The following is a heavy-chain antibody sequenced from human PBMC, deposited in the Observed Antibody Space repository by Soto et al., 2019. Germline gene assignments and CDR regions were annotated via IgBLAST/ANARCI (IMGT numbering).Heavy chain of an antibody. V-gene: IGHV3-53*01. CDR2: IYSGGST. Sequence: PGGSLRLSCAASGFTVSSNYMSWVRQAPGKGLEWVSVIYSGGSTYYADSVKGRFTISRDNSKNTLYLQMNSLRAEDTAVYYCARDWRTGRYYYGMDVWGQGTTVTVSS. CDR1: GFTVSSNY. J-gene: IGHJ6*02. CDR3: ARDWRTGRYYYGMDV.